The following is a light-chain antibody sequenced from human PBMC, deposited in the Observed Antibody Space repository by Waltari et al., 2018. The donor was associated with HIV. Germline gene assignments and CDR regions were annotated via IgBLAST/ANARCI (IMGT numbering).Light chain of an antibody. Sequence: QSVLTQPPSASGTPGQRVTISCSGRSSNIGTNTVHWYQHLPGSAPKLLIYSNNQRPSGVPDRFSASKSGTSASLAISGLRSEDEAEYYCAAWDENLNGLFGGGTKLTVL. CDR2: SNN. J-gene: IGLJ3*02. CDR3: AAWDENLNGL. V-gene: IGLV1-44*01. CDR1: SSNIGTNT.